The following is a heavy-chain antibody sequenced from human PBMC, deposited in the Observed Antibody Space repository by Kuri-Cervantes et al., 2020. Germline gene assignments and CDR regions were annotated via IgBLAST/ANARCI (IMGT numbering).Heavy chain of an antibody. D-gene: IGHD3-22*01. CDR3: AKATNYYDSSGVDY. Sequence: LSLTCAASGFTFDDYAMHWVRQAPGKGLEWVSGISWNSGGIGYADSVKGRFTISRDNAKNSLYLQMNSLRAEDTALYYCAKATNYYDSSGVDYWGQGTLVTVSS. J-gene: IGHJ4*02. CDR1: GFTFDDYA. V-gene: IGHV3-9*01. CDR2: ISWNSGGI.